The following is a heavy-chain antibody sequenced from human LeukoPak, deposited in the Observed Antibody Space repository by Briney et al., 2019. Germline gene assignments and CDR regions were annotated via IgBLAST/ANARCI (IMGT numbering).Heavy chain of an antibody. D-gene: IGHD3-10*01. CDR1: GGSFSGYY. CDR3: ASGVSGRRRHYYYYYYMDV. J-gene: IGHJ6*03. CDR2: INHSGST. V-gene: IGHV4-34*01. Sequence: SETLSLTCAVYGGSFSGYYWSWIRQPPGKGLEWIGEINHSGSTNYNPSLKSRVTISVDTSKNQFSLKLSSVTAADTVVYYCASGVSGRRRHYYYYYYMDVWGKGTTVTVSS.